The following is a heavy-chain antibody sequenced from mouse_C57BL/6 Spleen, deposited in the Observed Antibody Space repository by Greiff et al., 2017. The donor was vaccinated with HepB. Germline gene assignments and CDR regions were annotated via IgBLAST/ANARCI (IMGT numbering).Heavy chain of an antibody. V-gene: IGHV1-15*01. CDR3: TERDNWPFDD. J-gene: IGHJ2*01. D-gene: IGHD4-1*01. CDR1: GYTFTDYE. Sequence: VQLQQSGAELVRPGASVTLSCKASGYTFTDYEMHWVKQTPVHGLEWIGAIDPETGGTAYNQKFKGKAILTADKSSSTAYMELRSLTSEDSAVYYCTERDNWPFDDWGQGTTLTVSS. CDR2: IDPETGGT.